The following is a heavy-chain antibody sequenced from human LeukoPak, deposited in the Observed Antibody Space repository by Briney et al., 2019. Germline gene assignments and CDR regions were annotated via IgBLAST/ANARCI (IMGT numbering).Heavy chain of an antibody. D-gene: IGHD3-3*01. CDR3: ATRESLFLEWLPQGD. J-gene: IGHJ4*02. CDR2: INHSGST. Sequence: PSETLSLICAVYGGSFSGYYWSWIRQPPGKGLEWIGEINHSGSTNYNPSLKSRVTISVDTYKNQFSLKLSSVTAADTAVYYCATRESLFLEWLPQGDWGQGTLVTVSS. V-gene: IGHV4-34*01. CDR1: GGSFSGYY.